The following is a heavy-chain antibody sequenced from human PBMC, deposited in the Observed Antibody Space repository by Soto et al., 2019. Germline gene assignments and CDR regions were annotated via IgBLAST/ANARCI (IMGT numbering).Heavy chain of an antibody. V-gene: IGHV3-30*18. CDR1: GFTFSSHG. CDR2: ISYDGRNK. Sequence: PVGSLRLSCAASGFTFSSHGMHWVRQAPGKGLEWVAVISYDGRNKYYADAVKGRFTISRDNSKNTLYLQMSSLRAEDTAVYYCVKDGSSGWPYFYDMDVWGQGTTVTVSS. J-gene: IGHJ6*02. D-gene: IGHD6-19*01. CDR3: VKDGSSGWPYFYDMDV.